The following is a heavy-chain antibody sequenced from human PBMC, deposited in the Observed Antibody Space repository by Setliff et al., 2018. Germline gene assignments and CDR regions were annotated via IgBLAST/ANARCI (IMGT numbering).Heavy chain of an antibody. D-gene: IGHD2-2*01. Sequence: SETLSLTCAVYGGSFSGYYWSWIRQPPGKGLEWIGEINHTGSTNYSPSLKSRVTISVDTYKNQFSLKLTSVTAADTAVYYCARGYCSSPSCFFAGWFDPWGQGTLVTVSS. CDR2: INHTGST. J-gene: IGHJ5*02. CDR3: ARGYCSSPSCFFAGWFDP. CDR1: GGSFSGYY. V-gene: IGHV4-34*01.